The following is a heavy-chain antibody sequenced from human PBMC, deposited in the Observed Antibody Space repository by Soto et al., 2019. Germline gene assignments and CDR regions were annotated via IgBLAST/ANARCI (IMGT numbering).Heavy chain of an antibody. CDR3: ARPQRDWSTMVRGVDPPHDAFDI. Sequence: SETLSLTCAVSGASVSSTYWWSWVRQPPGKGPEWIGEINHRGSANYNPSLKSRVTISVDISKSQFSLRLSSVTAADTAVYYCARPQRDWSTMVRGVDPPHDAFDIWGQGTMVTVSS. CDR2: INHRGSA. V-gene: IGHV4-4*02. CDR1: GASVSSTYW. D-gene: IGHD3-10*01. J-gene: IGHJ3*02.